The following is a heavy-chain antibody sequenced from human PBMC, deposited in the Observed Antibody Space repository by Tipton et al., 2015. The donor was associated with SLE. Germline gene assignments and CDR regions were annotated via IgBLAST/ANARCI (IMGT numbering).Heavy chain of an antibody. V-gene: IGHV4-4*07. Sequence: TLSLTCTVSGVSISNYYWDWIRQPAGKGLEWVGRMYLSGSTNYNPSLKSRVTMSVDTSRNQFSLNLGSVTAADTAVYYCARGSYGTDAFDIWGQGTMVTVSS. CDR1: GVSISNYY. CDR3: ARGSYGTDAFDI. J-gene: IGHJ3*02. CDR2: MYLSGST. D-gene: IGHD3-10*01.